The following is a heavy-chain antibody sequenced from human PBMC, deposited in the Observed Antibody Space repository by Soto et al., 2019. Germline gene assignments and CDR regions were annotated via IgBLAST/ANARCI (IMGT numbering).Heavy chain of an antibody. CDR3: ARDTYATTTVTIVDN. D-gene: IGHD4-17*01. V-gene: IGHV3-48*02. J-gene: IGHJ4*02. CDR2: ISHKRSAI. Sequence: EVQLVESGGGLVQPGGSLRLSCAASGFTFSNYAMNWVLQAPGKALEWVSYISHKRSAIYHADSVKGRFTISRDNAKKSLYLQMNSLRDADTDVKSSARDTYATTTVTIVDNSGQGTVIT. CDR1: GFTFSNYA.